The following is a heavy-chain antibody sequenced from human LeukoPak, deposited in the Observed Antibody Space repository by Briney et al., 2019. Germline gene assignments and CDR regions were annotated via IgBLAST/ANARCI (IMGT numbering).Heavy chain of an antibody. CDR2: IYYSGIT. CDR1: GGSISIGGYY. CDR3: ARGGSSWYRGSFQH. D-gene: IGHD6-13*01. Sequence: PSETLSLTCTVSGGSISIGGYYWSWIRQHPGKGLEWIGYIYYSGITYYNPSLKSRVTISVDTSKNQFSLYLSSVTAADTAVYYCARGGSSWYRGSFQHWGQGTLVTVSS. J-gene: IGHJ1*01. V-gene: IGHV4-31*03.